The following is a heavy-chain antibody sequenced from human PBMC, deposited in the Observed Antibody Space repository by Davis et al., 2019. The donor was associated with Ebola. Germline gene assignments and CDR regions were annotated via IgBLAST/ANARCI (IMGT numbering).Heavy chain of an antibody. Sequence: GESLKISCSASGFTFSSYAMHWVRQAPGKGLEWVAVIWYDGSNKYYADSVKGRFTISRDNSKNTLYLQMNSLRAEDTAVYYCAKDRGRYYYYGMDVWGQGTTVTVSS. D-gene: IGHD3-10*01. CDR1: GFTFSSYA. J-gene: IGHJ6*02. CDR2: IWYDGSNK. CDR3: AKDRGRYYYYGMDV. V-gene: IGHV3-30*02.